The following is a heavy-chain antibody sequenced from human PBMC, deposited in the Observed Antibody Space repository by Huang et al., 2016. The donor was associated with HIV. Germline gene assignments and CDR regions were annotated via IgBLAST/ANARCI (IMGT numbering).Heavy chain of an antibody. V-gene: IGHV3-49*04. CDR3: SRVPGYFDSSGYYWYAFDI. CDR1: GFTFGDYN. J-gene: IGHJ3*02. CDR2: IRSKADYGTN. Sequence: EVQLVESGGGLVKQGRSLRLSCTGSGFTFGDYNMTWVRQGHGKGLEWVGFIRSKADYGTNGYAASGIGRFLISREDSKSIAYLQMNSLKTEDTAVYYCSRVPGYFDSSGYYWYAFDIWGQGTMVTVSS. D-gene: IGHD3-22*01.